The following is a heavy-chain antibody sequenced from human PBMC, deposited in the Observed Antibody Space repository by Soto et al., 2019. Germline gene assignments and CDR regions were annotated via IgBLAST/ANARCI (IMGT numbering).Heavy chain of an antibody. J-gene: IGHJ6*02. Sequence: SETRCRTCTVSGGSISRSRYYGGWIRQPPGKGLEWIGSIYYSGSTYYNPSLKSRVTISVDTSKNQFSLKLSSVTAADTAVYYCARYYDSSGYYYYYGMDVWGQGTTVT. CDR1: GGSISRSRYY. CDR3: ARYYDSSGYYYYYGMDV. D-gene: IGHD3-22*01. CDR2: IYYSGST. V-gene: IGHV4-39*01.